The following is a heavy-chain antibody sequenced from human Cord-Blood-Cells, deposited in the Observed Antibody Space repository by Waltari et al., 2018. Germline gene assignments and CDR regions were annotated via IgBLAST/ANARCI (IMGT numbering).Heavy chain of an antibody. CDR3: AGLAYSSSSRGVDY. D-gene: IGHD6-6*01. J-gene: IGHJ4*02. Sequence: DVQLVQSGVAVNRPAEGLMLARTGSGSSFTTQWLAWLRPMPGKGLEWMGIIDPGDSDTRYSPSFQGQVTISADKSISTAYLQWSSLKASDTAMYYCAGLAYSSSSRGVDYWGQGTLVTVSS. V-gene: IGHV5-51*01. CDR1: GSSFTTQW. CDR2: IDPGDSDT.